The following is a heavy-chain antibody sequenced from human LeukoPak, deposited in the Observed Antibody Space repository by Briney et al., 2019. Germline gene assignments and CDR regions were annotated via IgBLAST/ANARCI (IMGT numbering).Heavy chain of an antibody. J-gene: IGHJ3*02. V-gene: IGHV3-48*03. Sequence: GGSLRLSCTASGFTFSTYEMNWVRQAPGKGLEWILYISGSGSSIFYAGSLQGRFTVSRDNAKNSVYLQMNSLRAEDTAVYYCAREGGFGYDDAFDTWGHGTTVTVSS. CDR1: GFTFSTYE. D-gene: IGHD3-16*02. CDR3: AREGGFGYDDAFDT. CDR2: ISGSGSSI.